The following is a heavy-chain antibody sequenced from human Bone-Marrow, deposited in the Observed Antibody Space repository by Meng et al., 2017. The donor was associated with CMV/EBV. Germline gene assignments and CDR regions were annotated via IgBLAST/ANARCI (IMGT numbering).Heavy chain of an antibody. V-gene: IGHV3-7*01. CDR3: ARERLGGVFDI. J-gene: IGHJ3*02. CDR2: IKQDGSEK. D-gene: IGHD7-27*01. Sequence: GESLKISCAASGFTFSSYWMSWVRQAPGKGLEWVGNIKQDGSEKYHVDSVKGRFTISRDNAKKSLYLQMNSLRAEDTAVYFCARERLGGVFDIWGQGTMVAVSS. CDR1: GFTFSSYW.